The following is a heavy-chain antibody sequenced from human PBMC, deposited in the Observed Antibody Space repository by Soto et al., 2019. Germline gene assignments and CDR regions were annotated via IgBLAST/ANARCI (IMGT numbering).Heavy chain of an antibody. CDR1: GYTFTGYY. J-gene: IGHJ4*02. CDR2: INPNSGGT. Sequence: QVQLVQSGAEVKKPGASVKVSCKASGYTFTGYYMHWVRQAPGQGLGWMGWINPNSGGTNYAQKFQGWVTMTRDTSISTAYMELSRLRSDDTAVYYCARAHDSSGYGFDYWGQGTLVTVSS. CDR3: ARAHDSSGYGFDY. D-gene: IGHD3-22*01. V-gene: IGHV1-2*04.